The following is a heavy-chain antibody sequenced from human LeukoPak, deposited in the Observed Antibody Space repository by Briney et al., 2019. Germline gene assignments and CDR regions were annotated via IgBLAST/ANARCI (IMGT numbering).Heavy chain of an antibody. V-gene: IGHV3-74*01. Sequence: GGSMRLSCAASGLTLTNHWMHWVRQLPGKGLVWVSHGDGRGMRTSYADSGKSRYSISRDNDKTTLSLQMNSLRAEETAVYYCARGPPSSGGAYVGDYWGHGTLVTVSS. CDR2: GDGRGMRT. CDR1: GLTLTNHW. J-gene: IGHJ4*01. CDR3: ARGPPSSGGAYVGDY. D-gene: IGHD3-22*01.